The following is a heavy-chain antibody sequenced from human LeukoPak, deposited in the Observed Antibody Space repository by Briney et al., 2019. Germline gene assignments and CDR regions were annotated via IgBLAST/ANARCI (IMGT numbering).Heavy chain of an antibody. CDR2: ISGSGGNT. CDR3: AREGINSDWLQYY. J-gene: IGHJ4*02. V-gene: IGHV3-23*01. D-gene: IGHD5-24*01. Sequence: GGSLRLSCAASGLTVNTNYMSWVRQAPGKGLEWVSGISGSGGNTYYADSVKGRFTISRDNSKNTLYLQMNSLRAEDTAVYYCAREGINSDWLQYYWGQGTLVTVSS. CDR1: GLTVNTNY.